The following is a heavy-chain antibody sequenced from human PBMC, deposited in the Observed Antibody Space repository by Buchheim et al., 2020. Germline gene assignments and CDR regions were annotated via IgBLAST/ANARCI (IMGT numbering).Heavy chain of an antibody. D-gene: IGHD3-16*01. CDR2: INSGGGRT. CDR1: GFTFSTYA. V-gene: IGHV3-23*01. J-gene: IGHJ4*02. CDR3: AKDTDEYVWGSRPCFDY. Sequence: EVQLLESGGGLEQPGGSLRLSCATSGFTFSTYAMSWVRQAPGKGLEWVAGINSGGGRTYCADSVKGRFTISRDNSKNTLYLQMNSLRVEDTAVYYCAKDTDEYVWGSRPCFDYWGQGSL.